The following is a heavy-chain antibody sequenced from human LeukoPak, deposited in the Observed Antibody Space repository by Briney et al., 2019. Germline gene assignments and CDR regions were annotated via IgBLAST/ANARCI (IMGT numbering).Heavy chain of an antibody. CDR2: IYYSGGT. CDR1: GGSISSHY. Sequence: SETLSLTCTVSGGSISSHYWSWIRQPPGKGLEWIGYIYYSGGTNYNPSLKSRVTISVDTSKNQFSLKLSSVTAADTAVYYCARLNYYDSSGLDYWGQGTLVTVSS. J-gene: IGHJ4*02. V-gene: IGHV4-59*11. D-gene: IGHD3-22*01. CDR3: ARLNYYDSSGLDY.